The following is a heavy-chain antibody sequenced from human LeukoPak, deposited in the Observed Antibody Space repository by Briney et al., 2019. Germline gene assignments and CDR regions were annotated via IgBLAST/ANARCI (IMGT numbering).Heavy chain of an antibody. Sequence: ASVKVSCKASGFTFTNYGIGWVRQAPGQGLEWLGWIGAYNGNTNYEQKLQGRVTMTRDTSTSTAYMELRSLRSDDTAMYYCARDRSTIFGVVIISHDAFDIWGQGTMVTVSS. V-gene: IGHV1-18*01. J-gene: IGHJ3*02. D-gene: IGHD3-3*01. CDR1: GFTFTNYG. CDR2: IGAYNGNT. CDR3: ARDRSTIFGVVIISHDAFDI.